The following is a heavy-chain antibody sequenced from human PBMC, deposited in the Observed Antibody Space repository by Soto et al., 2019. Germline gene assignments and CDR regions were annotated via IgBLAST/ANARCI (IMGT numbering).Heavy chain of an antibody. D-gene: IGHD6-13*01. Sequence: VQLVESGGGVVQPGRSLRLSCASSGLTFSSYGMHWVRRAPGKGLEWVTVISYDGSNKYYGDSVEGRFTISRDNSKNTLFLQKVSLRAEDTAVYYCARSAGKGGLAAPIDYWGQGTLVTVSS. V-gene: IGHV3-33*05. J-gene: IGHJ4*02. CDR2: ISYDGSNK. CDR3: ARSAGKGGLAAPIDY. CDR1: GLTFSSYG.